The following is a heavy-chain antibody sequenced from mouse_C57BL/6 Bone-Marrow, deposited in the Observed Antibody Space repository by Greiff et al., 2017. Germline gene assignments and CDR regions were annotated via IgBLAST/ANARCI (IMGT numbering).Heavy chain of an antibody. V-gene: IGHV5S21*01. CDR2: ISSGGDYI. D-gene: IGHD1-1*02. J-gene: IGHJ1*03. CDR1: GFTFSSYA. CDR3: TRRGGDWYVDV. Sequence: EVMLVESGEGLVKPGGSLKLSCAASGFTFSSYAMSWVRQTPEKRLEWVAYISSGGDYIYYADTVKGRLTISRDNARNTLYLQMSSLKSEDTAMYYCTRRGGDWYVDVWGTGTTVTVSS.